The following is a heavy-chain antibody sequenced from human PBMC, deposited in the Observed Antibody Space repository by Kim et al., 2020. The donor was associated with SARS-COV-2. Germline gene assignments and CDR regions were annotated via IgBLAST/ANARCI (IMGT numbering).Heavy chain of an antibody. D-gene: IGHD2-15*01. J-gene: IGHJ4*02. CDR3: AHKRRVVAAFDY. Sequence: RYSPSLKSRLTITKDTSKNQVVLTMTNMDPVDTATYYCAHKRRVVAAFDYWGQGTLVTVSS. V-gene: IGHV2-5*01.